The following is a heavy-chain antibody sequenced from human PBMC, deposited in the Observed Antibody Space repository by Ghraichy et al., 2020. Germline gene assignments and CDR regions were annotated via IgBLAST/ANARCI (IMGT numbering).Heavy chain of an antibody. J-gene: IGHJ3*02. CDR2: INHSGST. V-gene: IGHV4-34*01. CDR3: ARPIVVVVAATGGSAFDI. Sequence: SETLSLTCAVYGGSFSGYYWSWIRQPPGKGLEWIGEINHSGSTNYNPSLKSRVTISVDTSKNQFSLKVSSVTAADTAVYYCARPIVVVVAATGGSAFDIWGQGTMVTVSS. D-gene: IGHD2-15*01. CDR1: GGSFSGYY.